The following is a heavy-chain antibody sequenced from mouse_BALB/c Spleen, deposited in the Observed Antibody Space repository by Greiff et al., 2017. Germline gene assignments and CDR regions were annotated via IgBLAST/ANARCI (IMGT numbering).Heavy chain of an antibody. CDR1: GYTFTSYW. CDR2: IYPGDGDT. J-gene: IGHJ2*01. V-gene: IGHV1-87*01. CDR3: AREEVGLDY. Sequence: QVQLKESGAELARPGASVKLSCKASGYTFTSYWMQWVKQRPGQGLEWIGAIYPGDGDTRYTQKFKGKATLTADKSSSTAYMQLSSLASEDSAVYYCAREEVGLDYWGQGTTLTVSS. D-gene: IGHD1-1*02.